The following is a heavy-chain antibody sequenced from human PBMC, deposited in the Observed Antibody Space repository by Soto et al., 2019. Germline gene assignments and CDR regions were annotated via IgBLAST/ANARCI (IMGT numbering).Heavy chain of an antibody. D-gene: IGHD6-19*01. CDR3: ATDLPYSSGWYLS. CDR2: FDPEDGET. V-gene: IGHV1-24*01. CDR1: GYTLTELS. J-gene: IGHJ5*02. Sequence: GASVKVSCKVSGYTLTELSMHWVRQAPGKGLEWMGGFDPEDGETIYAQKFQGRVTMTEGTSTDTAYMELSSLRSEDTAVYYCATDLPYSSGWYLSWGQGTLVTVSS.